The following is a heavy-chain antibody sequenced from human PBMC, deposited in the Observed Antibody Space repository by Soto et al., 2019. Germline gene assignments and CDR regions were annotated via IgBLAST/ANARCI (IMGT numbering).Heavy chain of an antibody. V-gene: IGHV4-30-4*01. CDR2: TYDSGKT. Sequence: SETLSLTCTVSGGSVSSGDDYWSWIRQPPGKRLEWLGYTYDSGKTYYNPSLRSRLSISVDMSNNQFSLQVTSVTATDTAVYYCARGHDFWSGYYPYWGQGALVTVYS. J-gene: IGHJ4*02. CDR1: GGSVSSGDDY. D-gene: IGHD3-3*01. CDR3: ARGHDFWSGYYPY.